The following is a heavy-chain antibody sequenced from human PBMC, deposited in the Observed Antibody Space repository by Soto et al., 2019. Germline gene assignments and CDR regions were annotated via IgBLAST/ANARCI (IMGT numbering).Heavy chain of an antibody. J-gene: IGHJ4*02. D-gene: IGHD3-16*02. CDR2: IRSKAYGGTS. CDR1: GFTFGDYA. Sequence: EVQLVESGGGLVQPGRSLRLSCTASGFTFGDYAMSWFRQAPGKGLEWVGFIRSKAYGGTSEYAASVKGRFTISRDDSKSIDYLQINSLKTEDTAVYYCTRDIDSPGYWGQGTLVTVSS. CDR3: TRDIDSPGY. V-gene: IGHV3-49*03.